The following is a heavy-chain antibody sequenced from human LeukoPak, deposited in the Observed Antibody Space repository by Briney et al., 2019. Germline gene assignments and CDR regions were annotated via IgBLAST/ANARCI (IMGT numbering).Heavy chain of an antibody. V-gene: IGHV1-69*04. Sequence: ASVKVSCKASGGTFSSYAISWVRQAPGQGLEWMGRIIPILGIANYAQKFQGRVTITADKSTSTAYMEPSSLTSDDTAVYYCEREAQDWGQGTQVIVSS. J-gene: IGHJ4*02. CDR3: EREAQD. CDR1: GGTFSSYA. CDR2: IIPILGIA.